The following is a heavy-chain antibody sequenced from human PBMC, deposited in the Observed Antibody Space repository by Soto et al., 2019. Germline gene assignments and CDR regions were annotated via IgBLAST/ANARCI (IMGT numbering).Heavy chain of an antibody. CDR3: AKDLGADSSGYNKLVGAFDI. J-gene: IGHJ3*02. CDR1: GFTFGSDA. Sequence: GGSLRLSCAPSGFTFGSDAISWVRQAPGQGLQWVSTISGSGGSTYYADYVKGRLTISRDNSKIPLYLQMNSLRAEDTAVYYCAKDLGADSSGYNKLVGAFDIWGQGTMVTVSS. D-gene: IGHD3-22*01. CDR2: ISGSGGST. V-gene: IGHV3-23*01.